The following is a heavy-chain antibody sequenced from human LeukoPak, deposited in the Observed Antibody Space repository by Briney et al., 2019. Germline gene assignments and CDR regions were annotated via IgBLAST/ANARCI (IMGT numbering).Heavy chain of an antibody. V-gene: IGHV3-30-3*01. CDR3: ARDIFGGREELRSASFDY. CDR1: GFTFSSYA. D-gene: IGHD3-10*02. CDR2: ISYDGSNK. J-gene: IGHJ4*02. Sequence: GRSLRLSCAASGFTFSSYAMHWVRQAPGKGLEWVAVISYDGSNKYYADSVKGRFTISRDNSKNTLYLQMNSLRAEDTAVYYCARDIFGGREELRSASFDYWGQGTLVTVSS.